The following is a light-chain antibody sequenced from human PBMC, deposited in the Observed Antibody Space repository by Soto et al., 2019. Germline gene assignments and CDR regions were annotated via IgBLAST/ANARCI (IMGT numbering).Light chain of an antibody. CDR1: SSDVGAYKY. V-gene: IGLV2-8*01. CDR3: TSYVGSNIWV. Sequence: QSVLTQPPSASGSPGQSVTISCTGTSSDVGAYKYVSWYQQYPGKAPKLMIYEVSKRPSGVPDRFSGSKSGNTASLTVSGLQAEDEADYYCTSYVGSNIWVFGGGTKLDRP. CDR2: EVS. J-gene: IGLJ3*02.